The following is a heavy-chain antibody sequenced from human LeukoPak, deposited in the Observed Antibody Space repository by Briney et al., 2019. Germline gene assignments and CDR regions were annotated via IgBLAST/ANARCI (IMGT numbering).Heavy chain of an antibody. CDR3: VRWLRGYSREYDFHYYMDV. CDR1: GFNFNNHW. V-gene: IGHV3-74*01. CDR2: IKSDGTST. J-gene: IGHJ6*03. Sequence: GGSLRLSCATSGFNFNNHWMHWVRQGPGKGLLWVARIKSDGTSTSYADSVKGRFTISRDNAKNTLYPQMNRLRAEDTAVYYCVRWLRGYSREYDFHYYMDVWGKGTTVTVSS. D-gene: IGHD1-26*01.